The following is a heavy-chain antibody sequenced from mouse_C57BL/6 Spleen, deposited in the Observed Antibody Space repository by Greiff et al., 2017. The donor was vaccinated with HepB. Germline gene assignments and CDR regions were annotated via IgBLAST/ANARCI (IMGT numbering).Heavy chain of an antibody. D-gene: IGHD2-1*01. CDR2: IDPSDSYT. J-gene: IGHJ3*01. V-gene: IGHV1-50*01. CDR1: GYTFTSYW. CDR3: AREGDYGNTPFAY. Sequence: QVQLQQPGAELVKPGASVKLSCKASGYTFTSYWMQWVKQRPGQGLEWIGEIDPSDSYTNYNQKFKGKATLTVDTSSSTAYMQLSSLTSEDSAVYYCAREGDYGNTPFAYWGQGTLVTVSA.